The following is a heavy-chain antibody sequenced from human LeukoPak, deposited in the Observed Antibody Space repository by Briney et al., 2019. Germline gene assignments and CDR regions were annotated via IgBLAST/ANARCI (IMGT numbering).Heavy chain of an antibody. D-gene: IGHD2-15*01. CDR3: ARGPGSGHYFDY. CDR2: TRGSGSGMGSGS. V-gene: IGHV3-21*05. Sequence: PGGSLRLSCAASGFAFSDYSMNWVRQAPGKGLEWIANTRGSGSGMGSGSYYAGAVQGRFTISRDNAKNSLHLQMNSLRAEDTAVYYCARGPGSGHYFDYWGQGTLVTVSS. CDR1: GFAFSDYS. J-gene: IGHJ4*02.